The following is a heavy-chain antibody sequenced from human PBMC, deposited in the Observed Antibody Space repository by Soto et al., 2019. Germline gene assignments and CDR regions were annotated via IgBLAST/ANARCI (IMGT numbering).Heavy chain of an antibody. Sequence: LSLSCAASGFPFSISWMHWVRQVPGKGLEWVSRITSDGSSTSYADSVKGRFTISRDNAKNTLYLQMNSLRAEDTAVYYCAIRASYYDSSGYFDYWGQGTLVTVSS. D-gene: IGHD3-22*01. J-gene: IGHJ4*02. CDR2: ITSDGSST. CDR3: AIRASYYDSSGYFDY. V-gene: IGHV3-74*01. CDR1: GFPFSISW.